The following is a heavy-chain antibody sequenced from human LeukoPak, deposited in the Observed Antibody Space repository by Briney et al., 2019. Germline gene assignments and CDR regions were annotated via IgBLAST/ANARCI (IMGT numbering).Heavy chain of an antibody. CDR2: INHSGST. Sequence: SETLSLTCAVYGGSFSGYYWSWIRQPPGKGLEWIGEINHSGSTNYNPSLKSRVTISVDTSKNQFSLKLSSVTAADTAVYYCARLGSGWKGFDYWGQGTLVTVSS. V-gene: IGHV4-34*01. CDR3: ARLGSGWKGFDY. J-gene: IGHJ4*02. D-gene: IGHD6-19*01. CDR1: GGSFSGYY.